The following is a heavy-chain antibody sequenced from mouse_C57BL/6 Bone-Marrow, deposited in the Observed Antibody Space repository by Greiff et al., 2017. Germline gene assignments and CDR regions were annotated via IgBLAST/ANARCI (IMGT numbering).Heavy chain of an antibody. Sequence: VKLVESGPGLVAPSPSLSITCTVSGFSLTSYGVRWVRQPPGKGLEWLGVIWGDGGTNYHSALVSRLSISKDNSKSQVFLKLNSLQTDDTATYYCAKPRPLLWYFDVWGTGTTVTVSS. CDR1: GFSLTSYG. D-gene: IGHD2-12*01. V-gene: IGHV2-3*01. J-gene: IGHJ1*03. CDR3: AKPRPLLWYFDV. CDR2: IWGDGGT.